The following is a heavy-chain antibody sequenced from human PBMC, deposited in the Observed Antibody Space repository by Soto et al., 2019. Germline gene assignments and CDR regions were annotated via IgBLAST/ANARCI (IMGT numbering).Heavy chain of an antibody. J-gene: IGHJ4*02. D-gene: IGHD6-19*01. CDR1: GGSISSGGYY. V-gene: IGHV4-31*03. CDR2: IYYSGST. Sequence: QVQLQESGPGLVKPSQTLSLTCTVSGGSISSGGYYWSWIRQHPGKGLEWIGYIYYSGSTYYNPSLTSRVTISVDTSKNQCSPKLSSVTAADTAVYYCARERYSSGWAFDYWGQGTLVTVSS. CDR3: ARERYSSGWAFDY.